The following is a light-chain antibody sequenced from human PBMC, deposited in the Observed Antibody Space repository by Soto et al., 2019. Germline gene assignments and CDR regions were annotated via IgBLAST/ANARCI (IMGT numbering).Light chain of an antibody. CDR3: CSYTSSSTRV. J-gene: IGLJ1*01. CDR1: SSDVGGYNY. CDR2: DVS. Sequence: QAALTQPASVSGSPGQSITISCTGTSSDVGGYNYVSWYQQHPGKAPKLMIYDVSNRPSGVSNRCSGSKSGNTASLTISGLQAEDEAEYYCCSYTSSSTRVFGTGTKLTVL. V-gene: IGLV2-14*01.